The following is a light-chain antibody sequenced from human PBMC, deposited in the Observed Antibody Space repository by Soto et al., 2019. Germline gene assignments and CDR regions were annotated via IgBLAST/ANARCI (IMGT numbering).Light chain of an antibody. CDR1: QSISTY. CDR2: ATS. J-gene: IGKJ2*01. V-gene: IGKV1-39*01. CDR3: QQSYSVPHA. Sequence: DIQMPQSPSSLSASVGDRVTITCRASQSISTYLNWYQQRPGDVPQLLIYATSSLQSGVPSRFSGSGSGTDVTLTLSSLQPEGFATYYCQQSYSVPHAFGKGTNLAI.